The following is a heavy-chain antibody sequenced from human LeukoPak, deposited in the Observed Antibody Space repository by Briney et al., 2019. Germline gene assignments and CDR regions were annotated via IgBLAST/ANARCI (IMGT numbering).Heavy chain of an antibody. J-gene: IGHJ1*01. V-gene: IGHV4-59*01. Sequence: SETLSLTCTVSGGSISTYWSWIRQPPGKGLEWIGYIYHSGSTNYNPSLQSRVTISVDTSKNQFSLNLNSVTAADTAVYYCARGGAARLHFQNWGQGTLVTVSS. D-gene: IGHD6-6*01. CDR2: IYHSGST. CDR1: GGSISTY. CDR3: ARGGAARLHFQN.